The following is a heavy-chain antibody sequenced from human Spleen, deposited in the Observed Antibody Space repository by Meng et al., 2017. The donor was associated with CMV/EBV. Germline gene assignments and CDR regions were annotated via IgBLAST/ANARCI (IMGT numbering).Heavy chain of an antibody. D-gene: IGHD6-6*01. J-gene: IGHJ2*01. CDR3: AKDMRPIAARPEWYFDL. Sequence: GESLKISCAASGFTFSSYSMNWVRQAPGKGLEWVSSISSSSSYIYYADSVKGRFTISRDNAKNSLYLQMNSLRAEDTAVYYCAKDMRPIAARPEWYFDLWGRGTLVTVSS. CDR2: ISSSSSYI. CDR1: GFTFSSYS. V-gene: IGHV3-21*01.